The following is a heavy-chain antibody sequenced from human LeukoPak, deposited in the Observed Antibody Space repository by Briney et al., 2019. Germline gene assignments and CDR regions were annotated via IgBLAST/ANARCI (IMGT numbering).Heavy chain of an antibody. CDR2: IRSKAYGGTT. D-gene: IGHD4-17*01. V-gene: IGHV3-49*04. CDR3: TRGGWAYVDEPKLDY. CDR1: GFTFGDYA. J-gene: IGHJ4*02. Sequence: PGGSLRLSCTASGFTFGDYAMSWVRQAPGKGLEWVGFIRSKAYGGTTEYAASVKGRFTISRDDSKSIAYLQMNSLKTEDTAVYYCTRGGWAYVDEPKLDYWGQGPRVTVPS.